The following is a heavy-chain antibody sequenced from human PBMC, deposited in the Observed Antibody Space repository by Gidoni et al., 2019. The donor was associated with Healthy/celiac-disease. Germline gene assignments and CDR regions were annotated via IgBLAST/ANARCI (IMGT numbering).Heavy chain of an antibody. Sequence: QVQLQESGPGLVKPSQTLSLTCTVSGGSISSGGYYWSWIRQHPGKGLEWIGYIYYSGSTYYNPSLKSRVTISVDTSKNQFSLKLSSVTAADTAVYYCARDHGGRVDFWSDPGVGFFDYWGQGTLVTVSS. CDR3: ARDHGGRVDFWSDPGVGFFDY. CDR2: IYYSGST. J-gene: IGHJ4*02. V-gene: IGHV4-31*03. D-gene: IGHD3-3*01. CDR1: GGSISSGGYY.